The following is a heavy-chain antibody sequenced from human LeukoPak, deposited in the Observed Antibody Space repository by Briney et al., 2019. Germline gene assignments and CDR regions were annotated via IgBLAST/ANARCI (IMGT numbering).Heavy chain of an antibody. Sequence: WGYLCLSAAGSGFTFCSYSMMRVPPAPGKELVGVSSIYNSSRYISYADTVKERITSTRDNAKNSLYLQMNRLRTEDTAVYYCARDQYSSSRSCYSGYYDYYMDVSGKRATVTVSS. CDR1: GFTFCSYS. CDR2: IYNSSRYI. V-gene: IGHV3-21*01. J-gene: IGHJ6*03. CDR3: ARDQYSSSRSCYSGYYDYYMDV. D-gene: IGHD2-2*02.